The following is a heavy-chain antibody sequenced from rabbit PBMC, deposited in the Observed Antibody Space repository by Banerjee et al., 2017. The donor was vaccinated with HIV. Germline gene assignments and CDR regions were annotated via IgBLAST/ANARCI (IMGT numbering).Heavy chain of an antibody. Sequence: QQQLAESGGGLVKPGASLTLTCTASGFDLSSGDMCWVRQAPGKGPEWIACIYSGNGRTDYASWAKGRFTISKASSTTVTLQMTSLTGADTATYFCARYYTDNYVGYGYGNLWGQGTLVTVS. D-gene: IGHD6-1*01. J-gene: IGHJ3*01. CDR1: GFDLSSGD. CDR3: ARYYTDNYVGYGYGNL. V-gene: IGHV1S45*01. CDR2: IYSGNGRT.